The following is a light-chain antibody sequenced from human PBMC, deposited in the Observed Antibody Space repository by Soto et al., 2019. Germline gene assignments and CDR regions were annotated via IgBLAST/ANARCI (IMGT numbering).Light chain of an antibody. CDR3: QQYGNSPQT. V-gene: IGKV3D-20*01. CDR2: ETS. CDR1: QSVSSY. J-gene: IGKJ1*01. Sequence: EIVLTQSPATLSLSPWEKPTLCCVASQSVSSYLAWYQQKPGLAPRLLISETSNRATGIPARFSGSAYGTDFHLTISRLETEDFAVYYCQQYGNSPQTFGQGTKVDIK.